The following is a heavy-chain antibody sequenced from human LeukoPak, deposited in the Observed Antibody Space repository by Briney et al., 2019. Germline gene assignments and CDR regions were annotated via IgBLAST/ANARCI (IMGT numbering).Heavy chain of an antibody. CDR2: IYTSGST. CDR3: ARDERTMVRGVIITGWFDP. D-gene: IGHD3-10*01. Sequence: PSETLSLTCTVSGGSISSYYWSWIRQPAGKGLEWIGRIYTSGSTNYNPSLKSRVTMSVDTSKNQFSLKLSSVTAADTAVYYCARDERTMVRGVIITGWFDPWGQGTLVTVSS. CDR1: GGSISSYY. J-gene: IGHJ5*02. V-gene: IGHV4-4*07.